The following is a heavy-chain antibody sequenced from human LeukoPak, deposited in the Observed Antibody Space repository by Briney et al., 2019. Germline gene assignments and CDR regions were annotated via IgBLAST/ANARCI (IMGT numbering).Heavy chain of an antibody. CDR1: GFIVSGNY. J-gene: IGHJ4*02. Sequence: GSLRLSCAASGFIVSGNYMTWVRQAPGKGLEWVSVIYGGGSTYYADSVKGRFTISRDNSKNTLYLQINSLRAEDTAVYYCAAANSSWLNYWGQGTLVTVSS. CDR3: AAANSSWLNY. CDR2: IYGGGST. D-gene: IGHD6-13*01. V-gene: IGHV3-53*01.